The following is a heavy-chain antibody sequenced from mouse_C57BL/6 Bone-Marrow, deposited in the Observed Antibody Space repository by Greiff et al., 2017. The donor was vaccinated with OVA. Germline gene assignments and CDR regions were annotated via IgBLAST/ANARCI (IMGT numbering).Heavy chain of an antibody. J-gene: IGHJ2*01. V-gene: IGHV10-1*01. CDR1: GFSFNTYA. Sequence: EVHLVESGGGLVQPKGSLKLSCAASGFSFNTYAMNWVRQAPGKGLEWVARIRSKSNNYATYYADSVKDRFTISRDDSESMLYLQMNNLKTEDTAMYYCVRHRRTTAVFDYWGQGTTLTVSS. CDR3: VRHRRTTAVFDY. D-gene: IGHD1-1*01. CDR2: IRSKSNNYAT.